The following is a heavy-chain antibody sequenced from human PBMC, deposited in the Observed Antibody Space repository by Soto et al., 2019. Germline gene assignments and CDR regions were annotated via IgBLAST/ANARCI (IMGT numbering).Heavy chain of an antibody. CDR3: VRLLFGSLAWFDP. J-gene: IGHJ5*02. CDR2: IYYSGST. Sequence: SETLSLTCTVSGGSISSYYWSWIRQPPGKGLEWIGYIYYSGSTNYNPSLKSRVTISVDTSKNQFSLKLSSVTAADTAVYYCVRLLFGSLAWFDPWGQGTLVTVSS. V-gene: IGHV4-59*01. D-gene: IGHD1-26*01. CDR1: GGSISSYY.